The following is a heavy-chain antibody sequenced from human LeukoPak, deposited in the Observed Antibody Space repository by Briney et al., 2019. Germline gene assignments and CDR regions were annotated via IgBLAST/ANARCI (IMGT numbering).Heavy chain of an antibody. CDR1: GFTFSSYA. CDR3: AREKLRNWFDP. J-gene: IGHJ5*02. CDR2: ISYDGSNK. Sequence: TGGSLRLSCAASGFTFSSYAMHWVRQAPGKGLGWVAVISYDGSNKYYADSVKGRFTISRDNSKNTLYLQMNSLRAEDTAVYYCAREKLRNWFDPWGQGTLVTVSS. V-gene: IGHV3-30-3*01.